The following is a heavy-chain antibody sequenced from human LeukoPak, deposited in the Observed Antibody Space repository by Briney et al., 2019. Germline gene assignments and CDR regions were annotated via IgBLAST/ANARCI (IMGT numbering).Heavy chain of an antibody. CDR3: ARDGLYCSSTSCYIDY. J-gene: IGHJ4*02. Sequence: GGSLRLSCAASGFTFSGYAMNWVRQAPGEGLGWVSSISSISSYIYYADSVKGRFTISRDNAKNSLYLQMNSLRAEDTAVYSCARDGLYCSSTSCYIDYWGQGTLVTVSS. D-gene: IGHD2-2*02. V-gene: IGHV3-21*01. CDR1: GFTFSGYA. CDR2: ISSISSYI.